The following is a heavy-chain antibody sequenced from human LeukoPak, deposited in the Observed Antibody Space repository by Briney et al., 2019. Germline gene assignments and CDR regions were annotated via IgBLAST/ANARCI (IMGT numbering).Heavy chain of an antibody. V-gene: IGHV1-46*01. CDR1: GYTVTSYY. D-gene: IGHD3-10*01. Sequence: ASVKVSCKASGYTVTSYYLHWVRQAPGQGLEWMGIINPRNGGTTYAQKFQGRVTMTRDTSTSTVYMELSALRSEDTAIYYCARDFYGSGSYPDYWGQGTLVIVSS. CDR2: INPRNGGT. CDR3: ARDFYGSGSYPDY. J-gene: IGHJ4*02.